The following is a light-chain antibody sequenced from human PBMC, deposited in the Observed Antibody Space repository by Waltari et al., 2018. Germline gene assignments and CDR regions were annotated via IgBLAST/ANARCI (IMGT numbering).Light chain of an antibody. CDR3: QQVDSYPLT. CDR2: AAY. CDR1: QFTGSS. Sequence: TQLTQSPSSLSASVGDRVTITCRASQFTGSSLAWYQQKPGKAPNPLIYAAYTLQDGVSPRFSGSGSGTDFTLTISSLQPEDSATYYCQQVDSYPLTFGGGTQVDIK. J-gene: IGKJ4*01. V-gene: IGKV1-9*01.